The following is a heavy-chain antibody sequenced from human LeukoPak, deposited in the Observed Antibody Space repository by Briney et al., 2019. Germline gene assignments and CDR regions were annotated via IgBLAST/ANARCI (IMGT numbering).Heavy chain of an antibody. D-gene: IGHD3-22*01. J-gene: IGHJ4*02. CDR1: GGSFSGYY. Sequence: PSETLSLTCAVYGGSFSGYYWSWIRQPPGMGLEWIGEIHPSGSTYSKPSLESRVTMSVDTSKNHFSLKLTSVTAADTAVYYCARGDDSKKSGYWGQGTLVTVSS. V-gene: IGHV4-34*01. CDR2: IHPSGST. CDR3: ARGDDSKKSGY.